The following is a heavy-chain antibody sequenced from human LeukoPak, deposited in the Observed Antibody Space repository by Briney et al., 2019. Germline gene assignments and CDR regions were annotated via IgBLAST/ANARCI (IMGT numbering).Heavy chain of an antibody. CDR2: ISYEGSIK. J-gene: IGHJ6*02. Sequence: PGRSLRLSCAASGFTFSSYGMHWVRHAPGKGLEWVALISYEGSIKYYADSVKGRFTISRDNSKSTVYLQMNSLRAEDTAVYYCAKYLVPTSVLMDVWGQGTTVTVSS. D-gene: IGHD2-2*01. CDR3: AKYLVPTSVLMDV. V-gene: IGHV3-30*18. CDR1: GFTFSSYG.